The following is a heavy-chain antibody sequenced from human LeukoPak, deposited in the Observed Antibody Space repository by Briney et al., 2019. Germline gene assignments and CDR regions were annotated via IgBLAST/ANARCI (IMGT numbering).Heavy chain of an antibody. V-gene: IGHV3-23*01. CDR3: VGGMAYFDY. D-gene: IGHD2-15*01. CDR1: GFTLSSYA. J-gene: IGHJ4*02. CDR2: ISGSGSST. Sequence: GGCLRLSCVASGFTLSSYAMSWVRPAPGRGVEWVSAISGSGSSTYYADSVKGRFTISRDNSKNTLYLQMNSLRAEDTAVYYCVGGMAYFDYWGQGTLVTVSS.